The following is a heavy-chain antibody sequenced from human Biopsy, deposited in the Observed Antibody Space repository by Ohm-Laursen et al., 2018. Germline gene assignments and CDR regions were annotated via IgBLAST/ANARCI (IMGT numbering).Heavy chain of an antibody. J-gene: IGHJ4*02. CDR3: TAGIPGLSRSSDY. Sequence: SLRLSCAASGFTFSAAWMYWVRQAPGKGLECVALVKSNANGGTTEYPAPVEGRFSISRDDSRNTVYLHMNSLNTDDTAMYFCTAGIPGLSRSSDYWGQGTLVTVSS. V-gene: IGHV3-15*05. D-gene: IGHD6-19*01. CDR2: VKSNANGGTT. CDR1: GFTFSAAW.